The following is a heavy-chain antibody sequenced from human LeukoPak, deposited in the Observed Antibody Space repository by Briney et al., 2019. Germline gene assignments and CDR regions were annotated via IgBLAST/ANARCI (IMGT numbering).Heavy chain of an antibody. CDR3: ARDLYYYASGSYARPYYFDY. CDR2: INPNSGGT. CDR1: GYTFTGYY. D-gene: IGHD3-10*01. J-gene: IGHJ4*02. V-gene: IGHV1-2*02. Sequence: GASVKVSCKASGYTFTGYYIHWVRQAPGQGLEWMGWINPNSGGTNYAQKLQGRVTMTRDTSISTAYMELSRLTSDDTAVYYCARDLYYYASGSYARPYYFDYWGQGTLVTVSS.